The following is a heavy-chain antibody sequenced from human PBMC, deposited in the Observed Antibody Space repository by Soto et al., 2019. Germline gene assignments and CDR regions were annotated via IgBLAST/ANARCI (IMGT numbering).Heavy chain of an antibody. D-gene: IGHD3-22*01. V-gene: IGHV3-23*01. J-gene: IGHJ3*02. CDR1: GFTFSSYA. CDR2: ISGSGGST. CDR3: AKVSYDSSGYYFDPDAFDI. Sequence: GGSLRLSCAASGFTFSSYAMSWVRQAPGKGLEWVPAISGSGGSTYYADSVKGRFTISRDNSKNTLYLQMNSLRAEDTAVYYCAKVSYDSSGYYFDPDAFDIWGQGTMVTVSS.